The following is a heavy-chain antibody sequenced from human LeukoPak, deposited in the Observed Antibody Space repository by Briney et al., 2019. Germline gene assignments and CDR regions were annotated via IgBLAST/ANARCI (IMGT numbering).Heavy chain of an antibody. CDR3: VRDGAVVTSGSYPWRYFQH. Sequence: SETLSLTCAVYGGSFSGHYWSWIRQPPGKGLEWIGEINHSGSTNYNPSLKSRVTISVDTSKNQFSLKLSSVTAADTAVYYCVRDGAVVTSGSYPWRYFQHWGQGTLVTVSS. J-gene: IGHJ1*01. CDR2: INHSGST. V-gene: IGHV4-34*01. D-gene: IGHD3-10*01. CDR1: GGSFSGHY.